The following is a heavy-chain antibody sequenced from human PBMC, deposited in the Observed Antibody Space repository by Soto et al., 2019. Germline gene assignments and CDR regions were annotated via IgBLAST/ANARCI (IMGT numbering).Heavy chain of an antibody. CDR1: GDSISNGGYY. CDR3: ARGGAFGYLNWFDP. D-gene: IGHD5-12*01. Sequence: PSETLSLTCTVSGDSISNGGYYWSWIRQPPGRGLEWIGYIDSSGSTYYNPSLKSRLTMSVDMSKNQFSLRLTSVTAADTAVYYCARGGAFGYLNWFDPWGQGTLVTVSS. J-gene: IGHJ5*02. V-gene: IGHV4-30-4*01. CDR2: IDSSGST.